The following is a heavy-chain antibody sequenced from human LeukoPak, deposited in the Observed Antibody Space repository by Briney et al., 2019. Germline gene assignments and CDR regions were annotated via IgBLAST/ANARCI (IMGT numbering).Heavy chain of an antibody. CDR2: INHSGST. V-gene: IGHV4-34*01. CDR1: GGSFSGYY. CDR3: ARPSDTAMVIGDYYFDY. Sequence: SETLSLTCAVYGGSFSGYYWSWIRQPPGKGLEWIGEINHSGSTNYNPSLKSRVTISVDTSKNRFSLKLSSVTAADTAVYYCARPSDTAMVIGDYYFDYWGQGTLVTVSS. J-gene: IGHJ4*02. D-gene: IGHD5-18*01.